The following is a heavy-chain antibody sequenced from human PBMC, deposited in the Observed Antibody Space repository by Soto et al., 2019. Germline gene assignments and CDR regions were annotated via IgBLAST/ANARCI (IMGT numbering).Heavy chain of an antibody. CDR1: GGSISSSSYY. CDR3: ARTGYSRSGTYYYYYGMDV. D-gene: IGHD6-13*01. Sequence: QLQLQESGPGLVKPSETLSLTCTVSGGSISSSSYYWGWIRQHPGKALEWIGSIYYSGSTYYNPPRESRVTLAVDTSKNQSSRMLSSVTAADTAVYDCARTGYSRSGTYYYYYGMDVWGQGTTVTVSS. CDR2: IYYSGST. V-gene: IGHV4-39*01. J-gene: IGHJ6*02.